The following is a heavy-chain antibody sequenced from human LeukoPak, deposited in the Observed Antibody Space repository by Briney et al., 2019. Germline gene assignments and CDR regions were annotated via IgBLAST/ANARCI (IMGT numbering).Heavy chain of an antibody. D-gene: IGHD1-26*01. CDR3: TRDGK. Sequence: SETLSLTCAVSGYSIRSGYYWGWIRQPPGKGLDWIESIYHRGSAYYNPSLKSRATISVDTSKNQFSLKPSSVTAADTAVYYCTRDGKWGQGTLVTVSS. J-gene: IGHJ4*02. CDR1: GYSIRSGYY. CDR2: IYHRGSA. V-gene: IGHV4-38-2*02.